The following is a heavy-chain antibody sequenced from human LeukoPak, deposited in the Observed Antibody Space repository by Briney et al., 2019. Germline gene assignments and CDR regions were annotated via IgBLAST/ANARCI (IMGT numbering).Heavy chain of an antibody. V-gene: IGHV5-51*01. Sequence: GESLKISCKGSGYSSTSSWIGWVRQMPGKGLDWMGIIYLGDSETRYSPSFQGQVTISADKSINTAYLQRSSLKASDTAMYYCARHPSYTSGWPLDYWGQGTLVIVSS. CDR1: GYSSTSSW. CDR3: ARHPSYTSGWPLDY. D-gene: IGHD6-19*01. J-gene: IGHJ4*02. CDR2: IYLGDSET.